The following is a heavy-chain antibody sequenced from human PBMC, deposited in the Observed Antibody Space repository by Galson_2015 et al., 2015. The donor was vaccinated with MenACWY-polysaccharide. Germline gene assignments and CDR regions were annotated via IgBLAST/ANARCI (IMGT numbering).Heavy chain of an antibody. D-gene: IGHD6-19*01. CDR2: MNPNSGNT. V-gene: IGHV1-8*01. CDR3: ARGRRDTAVAAPAAVLLDY. CDR1: GYTFTSYD. Sequence: SVKVSCKASGYTFTSYDINWVRQATGQGLEWMGWMNPNSGNTGYAQKFQGRVTMTGNTCISTAHMELSSLTSEDTAVYYCARGRRDTAVAAPAAVLLDYWGQGILVTVSS. J-gene: IGHJ4*02.